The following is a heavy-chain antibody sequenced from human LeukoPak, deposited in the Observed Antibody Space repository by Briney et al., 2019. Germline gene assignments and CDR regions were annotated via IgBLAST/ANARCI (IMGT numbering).Heavy chain of an antibody. Sequence: GGSLRLSCAASGFTFSSYAMSWVRQAPGKGLEWVSAISGSGGSTYYADSVKGRFTITRDNSKNTLYLQMNSLRAEDTAVYYCAKDSTPTYYDSSGYYDPWGQGTLVTVSS. CDR3: AKDSTPTYYDSSGYYDP. D-gene: IGHD3-22*01. J-gene: IGHJ5*02. CDR2: ISGSGGST. CDR1: GFTFSSYA. V-gene: IGHV3-23*01.